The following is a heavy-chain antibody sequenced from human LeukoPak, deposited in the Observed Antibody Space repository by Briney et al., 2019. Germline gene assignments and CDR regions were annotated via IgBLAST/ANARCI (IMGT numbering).Heavy chain of an antibody. CDR3: ARDFGYSYGGYYYMDV. D-gene: IGHD5-18*01. Sequence: GASVKVSCXASGGTFSSYAISWVRQAPGQGLEWMGGIIPIFGTANYAQKFQGRVTITTDESTSTAYMELSSLRSEDTAVYYCARDFGYSYGGYYYMDVWGKGTTVTVSS. CDR1: GGTFSSYA. J-gene: IGHJ6*03. CDR2: IIPIFGTA. V-gene: IGHV1-69*05.